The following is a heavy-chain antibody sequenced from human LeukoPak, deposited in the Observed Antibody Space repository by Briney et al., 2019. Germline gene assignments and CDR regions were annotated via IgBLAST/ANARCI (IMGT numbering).Heavy chain of an antibody. CDR2: ISAYNGNT. Sequence: GASVKVSCKASGYTFTGYYMHWVRQAPGQGLEWMGWISAYNGNTNYAQKLQGRVTMTTDTSTSTAYMELRSLRSDDTAVYYCARAHSLNDAFDIWGQGTMVTVSS. D-gene: IGHD6-13*01. V-gene: IGHV1-18*04. CDR3: ARAHSLNDAFDI. CDR1: GYTFTGYY. J-gene: IGHJ3*02.